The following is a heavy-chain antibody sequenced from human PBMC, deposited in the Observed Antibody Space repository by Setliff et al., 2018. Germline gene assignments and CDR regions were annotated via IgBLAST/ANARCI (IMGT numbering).Heavy chain of an antibody. CDR2: MNPNSGNT. CDR1: EYTFSSYD. CDR3: ARRYSGTSRGAFDP. V-gene: IGHV1-8*01. J-gene: IGHJ5*02. D-gene: IGHD1-26*01. Sequence: ASVKVSCKASEYTFSSYDINWVRQATGQGPEWMGWMNPNSGNTGYAQKFQGRVSMTRNTSISTAYMELSNLRSEDTAVYFCARRYSGTSRGAFDPWAREPWSPSPQ.